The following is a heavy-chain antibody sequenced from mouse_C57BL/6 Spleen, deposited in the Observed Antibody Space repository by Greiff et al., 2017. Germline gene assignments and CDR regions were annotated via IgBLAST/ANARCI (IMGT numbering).Heavy chain of an antibody. J-gene: IGHJ2*01. D-gene: IGHD2-4*01. CDR2: INPSTGGT. Sequence: VQLQQSGPELVKPGASVKISCKASGYSFTGYYMNWVKQSPEKSLEWIGEINPSTGGTTYNQKFKAKATLTVDKSSSTAYMQLKSLTSEDSAVYYCASDEYDEGDFDYWGQGTTLTVSS. CDR1: GYSFTGYY. CDR3: ASDEYDEGDFDY. V-gene: IGHV1-42*01.